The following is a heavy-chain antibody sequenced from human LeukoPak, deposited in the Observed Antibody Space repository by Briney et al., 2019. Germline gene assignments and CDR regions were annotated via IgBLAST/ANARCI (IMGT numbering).Heavy chain of an antibody. CDR2: IIPIFGTA. D-gene: IGHD3-22*01. V-gene: IGHV1-69*13. CDR1: GGTFIIYA. CDR3: ARENYYDSSGTFDY. Sequence: SVTVSFTASGGTFIIYAISWVRQAPGQGLEWMGGIIPIFGTANYPQKFQGRVTITADESTSTAYMELSSLRSEDTAVYYCARENYYDSSGTFDYWGQGTLVTVSS. J-gene: IGHJ4*02.